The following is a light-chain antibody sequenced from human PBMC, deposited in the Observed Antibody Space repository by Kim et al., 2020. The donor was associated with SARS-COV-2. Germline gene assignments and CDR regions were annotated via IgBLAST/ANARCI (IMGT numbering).Light chain of an antibody. CDR2: GNN. V-gene: IGLV1-44*01. Sequence: GRRVTNSFSGNSSNVGSNTVNWYQQHPGTAPKFLIYGNNQRPSGVPYRFSGSKSGTSASLAISGLQSEDEADYYCATWDGSLNGWVFGGGTQLTVL. CDR3: ATWDGSLNGWV. J-gene: IGLJ3*02. CDR1: SSNVGSNT.